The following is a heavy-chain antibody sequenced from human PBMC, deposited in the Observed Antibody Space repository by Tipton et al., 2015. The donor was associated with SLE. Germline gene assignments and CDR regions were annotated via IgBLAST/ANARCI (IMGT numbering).Heavy chain of an antibody. J-gene: IGHJ5*02. V-gene: IGHV3-30*04. CDR3: ARDNYYDFWSGYSQYNWFDP. D-gene: IGHD3-3*01. Sequence: RSLRLSCAASGFTFSIYAMHWVRQAPGKGLEWVAVISYDGSNKYYADSVKGRFTISRDNSKNTLYLQMNSLRADDTSVYYCARDNYYDFWSGYSQYNWFDPWGQGTLVTVSS. CDR2: ISYDGSNK. CDR1: GFTFSIYA.